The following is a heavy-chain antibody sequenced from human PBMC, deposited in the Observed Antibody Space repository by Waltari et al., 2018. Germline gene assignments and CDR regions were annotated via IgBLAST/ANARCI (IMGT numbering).Heavy chain of an antibody. CDR1: GFILSRYW. V-gene: IGHV3-7*01. Sequence: EVQLVESGGGLVQPGGSLRLSCAASGFILSRYWMSWVRQAPGKGLEWVANIKYDGSAKHYVDSVKGRFTISRDNLKDSLYLQMNSLRVEDTAVYYCVRDLVNFWLSFDALDMWGQGTMVTVSS. CDR3: VRDLVNFWLSFDALDM. D-gene: IGHD3-3*01. CDR2: IKYDGSAK. J-gene: IGHJ3*02.